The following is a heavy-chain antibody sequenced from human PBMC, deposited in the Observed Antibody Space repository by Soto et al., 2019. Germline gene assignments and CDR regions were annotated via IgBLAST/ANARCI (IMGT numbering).Heavy chain of an antibody. V-gene: IGHV3-23*01. CDR1: GFTFSSYA. J-gene: IGHJ4*02. CDR3: AKDHLWFGEFHGPPFY. Sequence: PGGSLRLSCAASGFTFSSYAMSWVRQAPGKGLEWVSAISGSGGSTYYADSVKGRFTISRDNSKNTLYLQMNSLRAEDTAAYYCAKDHLWFGEFHGPPFYWGQGTLVTVSS. CDR2: ISGSGGST. D-gene: IGHD3-10*01.